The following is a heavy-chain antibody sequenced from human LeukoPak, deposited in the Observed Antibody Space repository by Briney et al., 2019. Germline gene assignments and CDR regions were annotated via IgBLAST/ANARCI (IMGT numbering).Heavy chain of an antibody. J-gene: IGHJ4*02. D-gene: IGHD7-27*01. Sequence: GGSLRLSCAASGFTFTNAWMNWVRQAPGKGLEWVGRIKTNTDGGTTDYATPVKGRFTISRDDSQNTLYLQMNSLKTEDTAVYFCYTNLGPKAPKWGQGTPVTVS. CDR2: IKTNTDGGTT. V-gene: IGHV3-15*07. CDR1: GFTFTNAW. CDR3: YTNLGPKAPK.